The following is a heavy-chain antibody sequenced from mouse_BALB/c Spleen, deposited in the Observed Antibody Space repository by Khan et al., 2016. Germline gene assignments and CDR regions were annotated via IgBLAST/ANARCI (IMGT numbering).Heavy chain of an antibody. CDR2: IDPANGNT. CDR3: EGNYVGYYAMDY. V-gene: IGHV14-3*02. J-gene: IGHJ4*01. D-gene: IGHD2-1*01. Sequence: EVQLQQSGAELVKPGASVKLSCTASGFNIRDTYMHWVKQRPEQGLEWIGRIDPANGNTKYDPKFQGKATITADTSSNTAYLQLSSLTSEDTAVYYCEGNYVGYYAMDYWGQGTSVTVSS. CDR1: GFNIRDTY.